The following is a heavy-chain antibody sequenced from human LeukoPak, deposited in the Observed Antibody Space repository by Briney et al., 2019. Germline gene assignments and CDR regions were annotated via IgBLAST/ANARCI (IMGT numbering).Heavy chain of an antibody. J-gene: IGHJ4*02. CDR3: ARQNGGNSEGGVDY. Sequence: SETLSLTCTVSGGSISSYYWSWIRQPPGKGLEWVGSIYYSGSTYYNPSLKSRVAISVDTSQNQFSLKLSSVTAADTAVYYWARQNGGNSEGGVDYWGQGTLVTVSS. D-gene: IGHD4-23*01. V-gene: IGHV4-59*04. CDR2: IYYSGST. CDR1: GGSISSYY.